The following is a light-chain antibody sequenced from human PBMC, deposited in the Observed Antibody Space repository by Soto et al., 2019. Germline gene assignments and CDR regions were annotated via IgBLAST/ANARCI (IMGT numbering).Light chain of an antibody. J-gene: IGLJ2*01. CDR3: SSYTSSSTVV. V-gene: IGLV2-14*01. CDR1: SSDVGGYNY. Sequence: QSALTQPASLSGSPGQSITISCTGTSSDVGGYNYVSWYQQHPGKAPKLMIYEVSNRPSGVSNRFSGSKSGNTASLTISGLQAEDEADYYCSSYTSSSTVVFGGGTNVTVL. CDR2: EVS.